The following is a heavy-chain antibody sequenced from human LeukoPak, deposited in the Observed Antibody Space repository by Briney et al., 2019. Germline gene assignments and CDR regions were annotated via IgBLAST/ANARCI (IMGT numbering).Heavy chain of an antibody. CDR3: AREGSGSLYYYGMDV. CDR1: GGSISSYY. D-gene: IGHD3-10*01. J-gene: IGHJ6*02. CDR2: FYSGST. V-gene: IGHV4-4*07. Sequence: SETLSLTCTVSGGSISSYYWSWIRQPAGKGLEWIGRFYSGSTNYNPSLKSRVTISVDTSKKQFSLKLSSVTAADSAVYYCAREGSGSLYYYGMDVWGQGTTVTVSS.